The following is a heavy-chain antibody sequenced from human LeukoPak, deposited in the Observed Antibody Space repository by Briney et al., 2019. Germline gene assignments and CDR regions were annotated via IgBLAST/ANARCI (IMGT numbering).Heavy chain of an antibody. Sequence: ASVKVSCKASGYTFTGYYMHWVRQAPGQGLEWMGWINPNSGGTNYAQKFQGRVTMTRDTSISTAYMELSRLRSDDTAVYYCARALYYYDSSGYYTGLDAFDIWGQGTMVTVSS. CDR2: INPNSGGT. J-gene: IGHJ3*02. CDR1: GYTFTGYY. V-gene: IGHV1-2*02. D-gene: IGHD3-22*01. CDR3: ARALYYYDSSGYYTGLDAFDI.